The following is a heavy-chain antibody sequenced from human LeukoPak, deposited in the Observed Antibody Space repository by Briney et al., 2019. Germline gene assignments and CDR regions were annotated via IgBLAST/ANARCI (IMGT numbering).Heavy chain of an antibody. Sequence: GGSLRLSCAASGFIFSGYDMHWIRQAPGKGLEWVSYISSSGSTIYYADSVKGRFTISRDNAKNSPYLQMNSLRAEDTAVYYCARVRKDYGDYAYYYYYMDVWGKGTTVTISS. D-gene: IGHD4-17*01. V-gene: IGHV3-11*01. CDR2: ISSSGSTI. CDR1: GFIFSGYD. CDR3: ARVRKDYGDYAYYYYYMDV. J-gene: IGHJ6*03.